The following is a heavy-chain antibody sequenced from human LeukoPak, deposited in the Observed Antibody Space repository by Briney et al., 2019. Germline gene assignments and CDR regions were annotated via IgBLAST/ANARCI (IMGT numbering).Heavy chain of an antibody. Sequence: SETLSLTCTVSGGSISSSSCYWGWIRQPPGKGLEWIGSIYYSGSTYYNPSLKSRVTISVDTSKNQFSLKLSSVTAADTAVYYCVVVVPAAILYYYYYMDVWGKGTTVTVSS. CDR1: GGSISSSSCY. V-gene: IGHV4-39*01. CDR2: IYYSGST. J-gene: IGHJ6*03. D-gene: IGHD2-2*01. CDR3: VVVVPAAILYYYYYMDV.